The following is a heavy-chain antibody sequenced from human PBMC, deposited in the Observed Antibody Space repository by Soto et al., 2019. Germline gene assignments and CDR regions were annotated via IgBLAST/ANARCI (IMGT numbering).Heavy chain of an antibody. J-gene: IGHJ4*02. CDR3: ARGEAPYYYDSSGYLPY. V-gene: IGHV1-69*02. D-gene: IGHD3-22*01. Sequence: QVQLVQSGAEVKKPGSSVKVSCKASGGTFSSYTISWVRQAPGQGLEWMGRIIPILGIANYAQKFQGRVTITADKSTRTAYMELSSLRSENTAVYYCARGEAPYYYDSSGYLPYWGQGTLVTVSS. CDR1: GGTFSSYT. CDR2: IIPILGIA.